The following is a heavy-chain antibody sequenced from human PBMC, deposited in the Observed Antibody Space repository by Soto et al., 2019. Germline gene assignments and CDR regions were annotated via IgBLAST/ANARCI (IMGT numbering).Heavy chain of an antibody. J-gene: IGHJ5*02. CDR3: ARSGAYYDFWSGYYL. CDR2: INPSGGST. CDR1: GYTFTSYY. V-gene: IGHV1-46*01. Sequence: ASVKVYCKASGYTFTSYYIHWVRQAPGQGLEWMGIINPSGGSTSYAQKFQGRVTMTRDTSTSTVYMELSSLRSEDTAVYYCARSGAYYDFWSGYYLWGQGTLVNVSS. D-gene: IGHD3-3*01.